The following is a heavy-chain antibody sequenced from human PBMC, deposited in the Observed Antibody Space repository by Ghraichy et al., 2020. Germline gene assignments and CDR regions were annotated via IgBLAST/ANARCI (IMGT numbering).Heavy chain of an antibody. Sequence: ESLNISCALSGYSISSDYYWGWIRQPPGKGLEWIVSIYYSGDTYYNPSLKSRVTISLDTPKNQFSLRLTSLTAADTAVYYCASGSSVKKEFDYWGQGTLVTVSS. V-gene: IGHV4-38-2*01. CDR2: IYYSGDT. J-gene: IGHJ4*02. D-gene: IGHD6-25*01. CDR3: ASGSSVKKEFDY. CDR1: GYSISSDYY.